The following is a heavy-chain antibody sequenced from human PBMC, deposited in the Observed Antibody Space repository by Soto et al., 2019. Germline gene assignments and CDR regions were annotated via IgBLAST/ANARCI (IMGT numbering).Heavy chain of an antibody. CDR3: ARDKDRQQLGGNYYYILDV. J-gene: IGHJ6*02. V-gene: IGHV1-69*12. CDR2: IMPVFATP. Sequence: QVQLVQSGAEVKKPGSSVKVSCKASGGTFSTSAISWVRQAPGQGLEWVGGIMPVFATPDYAQKFQGRVHITADESTTTAYLELTSLRTDDTAVYYCARDKDRQQLGGNYYYILDVWGQGTAITVSS. CDR1: GGTFSTSA. D-gene: IGHD3-3*02.